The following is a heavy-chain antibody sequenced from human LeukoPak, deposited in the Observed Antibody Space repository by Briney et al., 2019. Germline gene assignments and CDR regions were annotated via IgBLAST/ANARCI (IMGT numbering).Heavy chain of an antibody. CDR1: GFTFSSYA. V-gene: IGHV3-30*04. CDR3: ASLLTVTTGY. J-gene: IGHJ4*02. Sequence: PGGSLRLCCAASGFTFSSYAMHWVRQAAGKGLEWVAVISYDGSNKYYADSVKGRFTISRDNSKNTLYLQMNSLRAEDTAVYYCASLLTVTTGYWGQGTLVTVSS. CDR2: ISYDGSNK. D-gene: IGHD4-17*01.